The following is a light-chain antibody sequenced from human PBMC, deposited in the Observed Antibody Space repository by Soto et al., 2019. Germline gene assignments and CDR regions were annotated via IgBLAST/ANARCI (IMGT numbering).Light chain of an antibody. CDR2: GAS. J-gene: IGKJ1*01. Sequence: IVMTQSPATLSVSPGERATLSCRASQSVSSNLVWYQQKPGQAPRLLIYGASTRATGIPARFSGRGSGTEFTLTISSLQSVDFAVYYCQQYDNWPQTFGQGTKV. V-gene: IGKV3-15*01. CDR1: QSVSSN. CDR3: QQYDNWPQT.